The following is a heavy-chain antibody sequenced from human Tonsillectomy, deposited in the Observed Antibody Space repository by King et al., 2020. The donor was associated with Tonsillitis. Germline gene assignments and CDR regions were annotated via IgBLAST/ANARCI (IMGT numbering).Heavy chain of an antibody. V-gene: IGHV3-49*04. CDR3: AKSRGF. CDR1: GFTFGEFA. Sequence: VQLVESGGGLVKPGRSLRLSCTTFGFTFGEFAIIWVRQAPGKGLEWGGFIGSKGYGGANEYAASVTGRLTPSREDSKSIAYLQLDSLKAEDTAVYYCAKSRGFWGQGTLVTVSS. J-gene: IGHJ4*02. D-gene: IGHD3-22*01. CDR2: IGSKGYGGAN.